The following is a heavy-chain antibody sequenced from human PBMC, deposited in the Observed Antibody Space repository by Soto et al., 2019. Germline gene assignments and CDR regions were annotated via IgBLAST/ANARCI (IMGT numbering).Heavy chain of an antibody. CDR3: AKDPNYYDFWAGSYYFHGMDV. J-gene: IGHJ6*02. V-gene: IGHV1-46*01. D-gene: IGHD3-3*01. Sequence: QVQLVQSGPEVKEPGASVKVACKTSGYTFTNYFVHWVRQAPGQGLEWMGAITPGNRITSYALKFHGRVTMTKDTSTNTVYVELSSLRSEDTAVYSCAKDPNYYDFWAGSYYFHGMDVWGQGTTVTVSS. CDR2: ITPGNRIT. CDR1: GYTFTNYF.